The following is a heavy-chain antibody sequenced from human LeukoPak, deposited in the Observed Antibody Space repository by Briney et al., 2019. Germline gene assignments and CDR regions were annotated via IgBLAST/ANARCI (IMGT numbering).Heavy chain of an antibody. J-gene: IGHJ3*02. CDR1: GFTFSNYW. Sequence: GGSLRLSCAASGFTFSNYWMHWVRQAPGKGLVWVSRINSDGSNTNYADSVKGRFTISRDNAKNSLYLQMNSLRAEDTAVYYCARGHVTVSAHDDAFDIWGQGTMVTVSS. CDR2: INSDGSNT. V-gene: IGHV3-74*01. CDR3: ARGHVTVSAHDDAFDI. D-gene: IGHD5/OR15-5a*01.